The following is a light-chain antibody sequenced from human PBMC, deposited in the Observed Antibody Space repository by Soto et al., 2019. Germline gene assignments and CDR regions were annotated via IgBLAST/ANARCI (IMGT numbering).Light chain of an antibody. CDR2: GNS. CDR3: QSYDTSLNAVL. J-gene: IGLJ2*01. Sequence: QSVLTQPPSVSGAPGQRVTISCTGSSSNIGAGYDVHWYQHLPGAAPKLLIFGNSNRPEGVTDRFSGSTSGTSASLAITGVQAEYDADYYCQSYDTSLNAVLFGGGTKLTVL. CDR1: SSNIGAGYD. V-gene: IGLV1-40*01.